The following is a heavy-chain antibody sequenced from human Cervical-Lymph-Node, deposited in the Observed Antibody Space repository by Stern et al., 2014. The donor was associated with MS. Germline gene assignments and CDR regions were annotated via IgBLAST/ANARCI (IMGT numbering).Heavy chain of an antibody. CDR3: ASPLAATSVPFGYYGMDV. J-gene: IGHJ6*02. V-gene: IGHV1-69*01. CDR2: IVPLFGQP. D-gene: IGHD4-17*01. Sequence: VQLVQSGAEVKKPGSSVKVSCKASGGTFSNYATRWVRQAPGQGLEWMGGIVPLFGQPHYAQKVKGRVTITADESTSTAYMDLSSLRSEDAAVYYCASPLAATSVPFGYYGMDVWGQGTTVTVS. CDR1: GGTFSNYA.